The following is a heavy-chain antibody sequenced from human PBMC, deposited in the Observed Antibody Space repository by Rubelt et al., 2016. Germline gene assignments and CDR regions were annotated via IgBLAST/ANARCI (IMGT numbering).Heavy chain of an antibody. CDR1: GGSINSYY. Sequence: QVQLQESGPGLVKPSETLSLTCTVSGGSINSYYWSWIRQPPGKGLEWIGYIYYSGTTNYNPSFRSRVTISVDTSKNQFSLKLSSLTAADTAVYYCAKHSYWYFDLWGRGTLVTVSS. CDR3: AKHSYWYFDL. CDR2: IYYSGTT. J-gene: IGHJ2*01. V-gene: IGHV4-59*08.